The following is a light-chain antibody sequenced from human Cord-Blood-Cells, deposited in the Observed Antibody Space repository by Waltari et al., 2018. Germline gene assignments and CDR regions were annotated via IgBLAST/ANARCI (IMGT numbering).Light chain of an antibody. CDR1: SSNIGSNT. Sequence: QSVLTQPPSASGTPGQRVTISCSGSSSNIGSNTVNWYQQLPGTAPKLLIYSNNQRAEGVPDRFSGSKSGTSAALAISGRQSEDEADYYCAAWDDSLNGWVFGGGTKLTVL. CDR3: AAWDDSLNGWV. V-gene: IGLV1-44*01. J-gene: IGLJ3*02. CDR2: SNN.